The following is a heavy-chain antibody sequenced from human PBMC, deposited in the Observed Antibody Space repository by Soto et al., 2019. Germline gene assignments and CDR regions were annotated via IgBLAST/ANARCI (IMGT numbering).Heavy chain of an antibody. CDR2: INSGGDTT. CDR3: AKSGGPPASLDVYFDY. Sequence: EVQLLESGGGMVQPGASLRLSCAASGFTFASYTMTWVRQAPGQGLEWVSTINSGGDTTYYSDSVKGRFTISRDSPKNTLFLLMTSLRAEDTAVYYCAKSGGPPASLDVYFDYWGQGTLVTVSS. J-gene: IGHJ4*02. CDR1: GFTFASYT. V-gene: IGHV3-23*01. D-gene: IGHD2-2*01.